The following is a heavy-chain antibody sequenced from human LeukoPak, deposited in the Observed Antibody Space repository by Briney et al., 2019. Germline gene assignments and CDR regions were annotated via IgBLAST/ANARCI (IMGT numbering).Heavy chain of an antibody. CDR3: ARAERVRGYCSGGSCYSYWFDP. V-gene: IGHV4-4*07. CDR1: GGSISSYY. D-gene: IGHD2-15*01. Sequence: SETLSLTCTVSGGSISSYYWSWIRQPAGKGLEWIGRIYTSGSTNYNPSLKSRVTMSVDTSKNQFSLKLSSVTAADTAVYYCARAERVRGYCSGGSCYSYWFDPWGQRTLVTVSS. J-gene: IGHJ5*02. CDR2: IYTSGST.